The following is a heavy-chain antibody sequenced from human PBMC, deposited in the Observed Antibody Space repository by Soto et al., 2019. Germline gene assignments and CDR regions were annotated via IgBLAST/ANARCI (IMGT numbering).Heavy chain of an antibody. J-gene: IGHJ4*02. CDR3: ARSIAAPQH. CDR1: GFTFSSYA. Sequence: QVQLVESGGGVVQPGRSLRLSCAASGFTFSSYAMHWVRQAPGKGLEWVAVISYDGSNKYYADSVKGRFTISRDNSKNTLYLQMNSLRDEDTAVYYCARSIAAPQHWGQGTLVTVSS. CDR2: ISYDGSNK. D-gene: IGHD6-13*01. V-gene: IGHV3-30-3*01.